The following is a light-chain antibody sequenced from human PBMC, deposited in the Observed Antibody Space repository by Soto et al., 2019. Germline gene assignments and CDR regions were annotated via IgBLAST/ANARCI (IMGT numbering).Light chain of an antibody. CDR3: HQFGGSPTWT. CDR2: GAS. J-gene: IGKJ1*01. V-gene: IGKV3-20*01. CDR1: QSVSSSY. Sequence: EIVLTQSPGILSLSPGERATLSCRASQSVSSSYLAWYQQKPGQAPRLLIYGASSRATGTPDRFSGSGSETDFTLTISRLEPDDSAVYYCHQFGGSPTWTFGQGTKVDIK.